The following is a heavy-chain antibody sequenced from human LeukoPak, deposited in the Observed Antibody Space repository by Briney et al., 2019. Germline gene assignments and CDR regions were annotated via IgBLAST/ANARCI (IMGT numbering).Heavy chain of an antibody. CDR1: GYTFTGYY. CDR2: ISAYNGNT. J-gene: IGHJ4*02. D-gene: IGHD2-15*01. V-gene: IGHV1-18*04. Sequence: ASVKVSCKASGYTFTGYYMHWVRQAPGQGLEWMGWISAYNGNTNYAQKLQGRVTMTTDTSTSTAYMELRSLRSDDTAVYYCARVDIVVVVAADFDYWGQGTLVTVSS. CDR3: ARVDIVVVVAADFDY.